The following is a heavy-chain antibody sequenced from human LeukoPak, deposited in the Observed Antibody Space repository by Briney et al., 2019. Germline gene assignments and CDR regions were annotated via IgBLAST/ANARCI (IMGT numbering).Heavy chain of an antibody. D-gene: IGHD3-10*01. CDR1: GFTFSSYA. V-gene: IGHV3-64*01. Sequence: GGSLRLSCAASGFTFSSYAMHWVRQAPGKGLEYVSAISSNGGSTYYANSVKGRFTISRDNSKNTLYLQMNSLRAEDTAVYYCAKRALYYYGSGSYNYYYYYMDVWGKGTTVTISS. J-gene: IGHJ6*03. CDR3: AKRALYYYGSGSYNYYYYYMDV. CDR2: ISSNGGST.